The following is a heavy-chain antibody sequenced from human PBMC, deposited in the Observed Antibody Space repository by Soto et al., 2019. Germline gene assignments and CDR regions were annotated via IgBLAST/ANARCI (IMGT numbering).Heavy chain of an antibody. J-gene: IGHJ6*02. V-gene: IGHV3-74*03. CDR1: GFSLSDYW. Sequence: GGSLRLSCAASGFSLSDYWMHWVRQVPGKGLVWVSRISVDGRDTTYADSVKGRFTISRDNSKNTLYLQMNSLRAEDTAVYYCAKGYHGDYVDYYYGMDGWGQGTTVTFSS. CDR2: ISVDGRDT. D-gene: IGHD4-17*01. CDR3: AKGYHGDYVDYYYGMDG.